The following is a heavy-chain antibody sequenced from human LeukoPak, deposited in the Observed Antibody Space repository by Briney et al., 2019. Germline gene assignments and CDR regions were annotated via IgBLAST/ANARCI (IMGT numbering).Heavy chain of an antibody. J-gene: IGHJ4*02. CDR2: IYSGDSDT. D-gene: IGHD6-6*01. CDR3: ARLEYSMSLDY. V-gene: IGHV5-51*01. CDR1: GYSFTSYW. Sequence: GESLKISCKGSGYSFTSYWIGWVRQMPGKGLEWMGIIYSGDSDTRYSPSFQGQVTISANKSISTAYQQWSSLKASDTAMYYCARLEYSMSLDYWGQGTLVTVSS.